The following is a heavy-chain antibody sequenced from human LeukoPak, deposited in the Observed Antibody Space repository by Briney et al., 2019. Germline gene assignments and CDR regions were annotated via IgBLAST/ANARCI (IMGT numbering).Heavy chain of an antibody. V-gene: IGHV1-8*01. CDR1: GYTFTSYD. J-gene: IGHJ4*02. Sequence: ASVKVSYKASGYTFTSYDINWVRQATGQGLEWMGWMNPNSGNTGYAQKFQGRVTMTRNTSISTAYMELSSLRSEDTAVYYCVIEDYYDSGSNAYWGQGTLVTVSS. CDR2: MNPNSGNT. D-gene: IGHD3-22*01. CDR3: VIEDYYDSGSNAY.